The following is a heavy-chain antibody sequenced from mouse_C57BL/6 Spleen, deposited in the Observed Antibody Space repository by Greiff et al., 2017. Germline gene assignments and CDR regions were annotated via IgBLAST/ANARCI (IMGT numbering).Heavy chain of an antibody. J-gene: IGHJ1*03. D-gene: IGHD2-4*01. Sequence: EVQRVESGGGLVKPGGSLKLSCAASGFTFSSYAMSWVRQTPEKRLEWVATISDGGSYTYYPDNVKGRFTISRDNAKNNLYLQMSHLKSEDTAMYYCAREDGGLRRYWYFDVWGTGTTVTVSS. CDR1: GFTFSSYA. CDR2: ISDGGSYT. CDR3: AREDGGLRRYWYFDV. V-gene: IGHV5-4*01.